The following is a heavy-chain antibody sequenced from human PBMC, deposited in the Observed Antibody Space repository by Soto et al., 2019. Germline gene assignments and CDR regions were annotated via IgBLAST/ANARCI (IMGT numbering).Heavy chain of an antibody. CDR2: IIPIFGTA. J-gene: IGHJ6*02. Sequence: QVQLVQSGAEVKKPGSSVKVSCKASGGTFSSYAISWVRQAPGQGLEWMGGIIPIFGTANYAQKFQGRVTITADEATSTAYMELSSQKSEDTAVYYCASTYSSSGSYPYFYYYGMDVWGQGTTVTVSS. CDR3: ASTYSSSGSYPYFYYYGMDV. D-gene: IGHD6-13*01. CDR1: GGTFSSYA. V-gene: IGHV1-69*12.